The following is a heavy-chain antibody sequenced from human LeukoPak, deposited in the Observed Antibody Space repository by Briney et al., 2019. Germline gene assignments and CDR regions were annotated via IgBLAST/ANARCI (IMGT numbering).Heavy chain of an antibody. V-gene: IGHV4-59*01. CDR3: ARDSAFYGSGSYYY. CDR2: IYYSGST. Sequence: PSETLSLTCTVSGGSISSYYWNWIRQPPGKGLEWIGYIYYSGSTNYNPSLKSRVTISVDTSKNQFSLKLSSVTAADTAVYYCARDSAFYGSGSYYYWGQGTLVTVSS. CDR1: GGSISSYY. J-gene: IGHJ4*02. D-gene: IGHD3-10*01.